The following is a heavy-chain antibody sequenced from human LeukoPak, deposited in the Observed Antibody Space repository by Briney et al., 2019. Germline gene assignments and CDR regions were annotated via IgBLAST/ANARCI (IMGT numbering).Heavy chain of an antibody. J-gene: IGHJ3*02. CDR2: ISSSSSYI. CDR1: GFTFSSYS. V-gene: IGHV3-21*01. Sequence: GGSLRLSCAASGFTFSSYSMNWVRQAPGKGLEWVSSISSSSSYIYYADSVKGRFTISRDNAKNSLYLQMNSLRAGDTAVYYCARELGYCSSTSCDGRAFDIWGQGTMVTVSS. D-gene: IGHD2-2*01. CDR3: ARELGYCSSTSCDGRAFDI.